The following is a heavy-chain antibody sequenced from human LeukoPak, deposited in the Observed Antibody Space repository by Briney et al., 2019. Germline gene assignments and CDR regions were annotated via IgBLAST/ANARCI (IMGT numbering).Heavy chain of an antibody. CDR2: VRYDGSSK. V-gene: IGHV3-30*02. CDR1: GFNFYTYG. D-gene: IGHD6-19*01. CDR3: AKERYSSGRAFDY. J-gene: IGHJ4*02. Sequence: GGSLRLSCAASGFNFYTYGMHWVRQAPGKGLEWVAFVRYDGSSKYYADSVRGRFTISRDNSKNTLYLQMSSLSAEDTAVYYCAKERYSSGRAFDYWGQGTLVTVSS.